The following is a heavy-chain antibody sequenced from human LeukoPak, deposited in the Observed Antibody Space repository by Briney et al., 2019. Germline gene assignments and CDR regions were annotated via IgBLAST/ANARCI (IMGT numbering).Heavy chain of an antibody. V-gene: IGHV3-23*01. CDR2: ISGSGGST. D-gene: IGHD3-9*01. CDR1: GFTFSSYG. CDR3: AKGARSYFGLGPRPYFDY. Sequence: PGGSLRLSFAASGFTFSSYGMSWVRQAPGKGLEWVSAISGSGGSTYYADSVKGRFTISRDNSKNTLYLQMNSLRAEDTAVYYCAKGARSYFGLGPRPYFDYWGQGTLVTVSS. J-gene: IGHJ4*02.